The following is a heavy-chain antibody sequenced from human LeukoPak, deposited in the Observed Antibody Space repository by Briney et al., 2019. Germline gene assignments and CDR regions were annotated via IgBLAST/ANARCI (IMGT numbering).Heavy chain of an antibody. Sequence: GGSLRLSCAASGFTFSSYWMSWVRQAPGKGLEWVANINQDGSEKYYVDSVKGRFTISRDNAKNSLYLQMNSLRAEDTAVYYCAKDLVSGWKTEDYWGQGTLVTVSS. D-gene: IGHD6-19*01. J-gene: IGHJ4*02. CDR2: INQDGSEK. CDR1: GFTFSSYW. CDR3: AKDLVSGWKTEDY. V-gene: IGHV3-7*01.